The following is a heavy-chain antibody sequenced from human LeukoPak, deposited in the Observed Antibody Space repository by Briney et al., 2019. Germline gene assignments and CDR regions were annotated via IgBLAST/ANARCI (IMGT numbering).Heavy chain of an antibody. Sequence: SETLSLTCTVSGGSISSYHWTWIRQPPGKGLEWIGDIYITGSTNYNPYLKRRVTISVDTSKNQFSLRLSSVTAADTAVYYCAKVRIGETSYDASDVWGLGTMVTVSS. CDR2: IYITGST. CDR3: AKVRIGETSYDASDV. D-gene: IGHD1-26*01. J-gene: IGHJ3*01. V-gene: IGHV4-59*13. CDR1: GGSISSYH.